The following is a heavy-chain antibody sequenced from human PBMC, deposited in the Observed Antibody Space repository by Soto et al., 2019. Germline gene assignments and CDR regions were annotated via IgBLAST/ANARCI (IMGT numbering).Heavy chain of an antibody. D-gene: IGHD2-15*01. CDR1: GFTFSSYG. Sequence: PGGSLRLSCAASGFTFSSYGMHWVRQAPGKGLEWVAYINRDGSEKCYVDSVKGRFTISRDNSKNTLYLQMNSLRAEDTAIYYCAKGDRGYCSGGSCYLGDYWGQGALVTVSS. V-gene: IGHV3-7*03. CDR3: AKGDRGYCSGGSCYLGDY. J-gene: IGHJ4*02. CDR2: INRDGSEK.